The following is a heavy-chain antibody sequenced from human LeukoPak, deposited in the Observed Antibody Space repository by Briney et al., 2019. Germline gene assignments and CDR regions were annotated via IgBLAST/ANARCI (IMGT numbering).Heavy chain of an antibody. CDR3: ASDGGPFDH. CDR2: IKQHGTEK. V-gene: IGHV3-7*01. D-gene: IGHD3-16*01. CDR1: GIMFSGYW. Sequence: GGSLRLSCTASGIMFSGYWMSWVRQAPGMGLEWVANIKQHGTEKYYVDSVKGRFTISRDDAKKSVYLQMNSLRAEDTAVYYCASDGGPFDHWGQGILVTVAS. J-gene: IGHJ4*02.